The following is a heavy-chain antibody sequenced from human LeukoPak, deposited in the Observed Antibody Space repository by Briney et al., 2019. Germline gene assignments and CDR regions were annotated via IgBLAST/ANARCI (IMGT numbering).Heavy chain of an antibody. CDR2: ISAYNGNT. CDR1: GYTFTSYG. V-gene: IGHV1-18*01. J-gene: IGHJ6*02. D-gene: IGHD6-13*01. Sequence: ASVKVSCKASGYTFTSYGISWVRQAPGQGLEWMGWISAYNGNTNYAQKLQGRVTMTTDTSTSTAYMELRSLRSDDTAVYYCARVAMAAAGHAYYYYGMDVWGQGTTVTVSS. CDR3: ARVAMAAAGHAYYYYGMDV.